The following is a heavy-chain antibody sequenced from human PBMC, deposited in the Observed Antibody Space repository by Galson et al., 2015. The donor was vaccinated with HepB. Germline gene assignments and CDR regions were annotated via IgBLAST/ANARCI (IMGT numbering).Heavy chain of an antibody. Sequence: SVKVSCKASGGTFSSYAISWVRQAPGQGLEWMGGIIPIFGTANYAQKFQGRVTITADKSTSTAYMELSSLRSEDTAVYYCAIRLGGIGVTAPRGFDYWGQGTLVTVSS. CDR1: GGTFSSYA. CDR2: IIPIFGTA. D-gene: IGHD2-21*02. J-gene: IGHJ4*02. V-gene: IGHV1-69*06. CDR3: AIRLGGIGVTAPRGFDY.